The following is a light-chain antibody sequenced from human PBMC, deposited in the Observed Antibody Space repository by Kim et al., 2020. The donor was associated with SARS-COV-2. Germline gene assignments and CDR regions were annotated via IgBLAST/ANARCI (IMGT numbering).Light chain of an antibody. CDR2: GYN. J-gene: IGLJ2*01. Sequence: GQGVTIFCSGSYSNVGRNTVNWWQQLPGTAPKLLIFGYNQRPSGVPARFSASKSGTSASLAISGLQSEDEADYYCAAWDDNLNGVGFGGGTQLTVL. CDR1: YSNVGRNT. CDR3: AAWDDNLNGVG. V-gene: IGLV1-44*01.